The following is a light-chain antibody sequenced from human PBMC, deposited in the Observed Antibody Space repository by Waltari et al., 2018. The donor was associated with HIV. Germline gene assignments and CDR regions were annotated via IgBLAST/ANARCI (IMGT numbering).Light chain of an antibody. CDR2: GNN. CDR1: SSNIGSNA. CDR3: AAWDDSLNDSYV. Sequence: QSVLTQPPSASGTPGQRVTISCSGSSSNIGSNAVNWYQQLPGTAPKLLIYGNNQRPSGVPDRFSGSKSGTSASLAISGLQSDDEADYYCAAWDDSLNDSYVFGPGTKVTVL. V-gene: IGLV1-44*01. J-gene: IGLJ1*01.